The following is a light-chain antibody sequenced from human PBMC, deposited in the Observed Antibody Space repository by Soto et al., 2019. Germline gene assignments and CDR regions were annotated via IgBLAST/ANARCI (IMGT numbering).Light chain of an antibody. J-gene: IGLJ3*02. CDR1: SSNIGSNT. Sequence: QSVLTQSPSASGTPGQRVTISCSGSSSNIGSNTVNWYQQLPGTAPKLLIYSNNQRPSGVPDRFSGSKSGTSASLAISGLQPEDEADYYCAAWDDSLNGWVFGGGTKLTVL. V-gene: IGLV1-44*01. CDR2: SNN. CDR3: AAWDDSLNGWV.